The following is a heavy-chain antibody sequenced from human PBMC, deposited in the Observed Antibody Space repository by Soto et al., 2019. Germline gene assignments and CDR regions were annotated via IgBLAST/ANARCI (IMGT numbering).Heavy chain of an antibody. CDR2: ISYDGSNK. CDR3: AKWPGIRNGMDV. Sequence: PGGSLRLSCAASGFTFSSYGMHWVRQAPGKGLEWVAVISYDGSNKYYADSVKGRFTISRDNSKNTLYLQMNSLRAEDTAVYYCAKWPGIRNGMDVWGQGTTVTVSS. D-gene: IGHD3-10*01. CDR1: GFTFSSYG. J-gene: IGHJ6*02. V-gene: IGHV3-30*18.